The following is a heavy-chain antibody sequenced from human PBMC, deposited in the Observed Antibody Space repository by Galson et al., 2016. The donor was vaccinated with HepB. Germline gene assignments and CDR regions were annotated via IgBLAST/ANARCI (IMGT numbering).Heavy chain of an antibody. Sequence: SLRLSCAASGFIFSSYGMHWVRQAPGKGLEWVSVISKDGRIKNYAESEKDRFTTSRDNSKNTLYLQMNTLRVEDTAVYYCAKEDGGSGSYLEYWGQGTLVTVSS. J-gene: IGHJ4*02. D-gene: IGHD3-10*01. CDR1: GFIFSSYG. CDR3: AKEDGGSGSYLEY. CDR2: ISKDGRIK. V-gene: IGHV3-30*18.